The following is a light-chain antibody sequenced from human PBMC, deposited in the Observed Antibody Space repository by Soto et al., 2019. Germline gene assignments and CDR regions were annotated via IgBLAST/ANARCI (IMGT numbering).Light chain of an antibody. CDR1: QSVSSSY. CDR2: GAS. Sequence: EIVLTQSPGTLSLSPGERATLSCRASQSVSSSYLAWYQQKPGQAHRLLIYGASSRATGIPDRFSGSGSGTDFTLTIRRLEPEDFAVYYCQQYGSSPGTFGQGTKVDIK. J-gene: IGKJ1*01. CDR3: QQYGSSPGT. V-gene: IGKV3-20*01.